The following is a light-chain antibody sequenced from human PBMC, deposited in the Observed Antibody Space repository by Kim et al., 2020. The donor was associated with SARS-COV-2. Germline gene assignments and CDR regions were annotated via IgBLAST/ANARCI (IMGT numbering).Light chain of an antibody. CDR2: GAS. V-gene: IGKV3-15*01. CDR1: QSVSTS. J-gene: IGKJ1*01. CDR3: QQYNARLGT. Sequence: EIVMTQSPPTLSVSPGERATLFCRASQSVSTSLAWYQQKPGQPPRLLIHGASARATGVPARFSGSGSGTEFTLTISSVQSEDFAVYYCQQYNARLGTFGQGTKVDIK.